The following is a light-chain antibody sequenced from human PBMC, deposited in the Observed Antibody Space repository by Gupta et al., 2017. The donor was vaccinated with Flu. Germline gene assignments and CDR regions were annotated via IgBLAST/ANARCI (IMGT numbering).Light chain of an antibody. Sequence: TSSDVGNYDYVSWYQQHPGKAPKLMIYGVTKRPSGVPDRFSGSKSDNTASLAISGLQAEDEANYYCCSYAGTFTFVFGGGTKLTVL. CDR3: CSYAGTFTFV. V-gene: IGLV2-11*03. CDR2: GVT. CDR1: SSDVGNYDY. J-gene: IGLJ2*01.